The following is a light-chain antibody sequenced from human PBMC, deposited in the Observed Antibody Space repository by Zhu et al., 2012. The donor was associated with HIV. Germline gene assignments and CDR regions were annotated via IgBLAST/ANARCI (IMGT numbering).Light chain of an antibody. Sequence: IVLTQSPATLSLSPGERATVSCRASGSIRSFLAWYHQKPGQAPRLLIYGASTRATGIPDRFSGSGSGTDFTLTISRLEPEDFAVYYCQHYGSSFFTFGGGTKVEIK. CDR2: GAS. V-gene: IGKV3-20*01. CDR3: QHYGSSFFT. J-gene: IGKJ4*01. CDR1: GSIRSF.